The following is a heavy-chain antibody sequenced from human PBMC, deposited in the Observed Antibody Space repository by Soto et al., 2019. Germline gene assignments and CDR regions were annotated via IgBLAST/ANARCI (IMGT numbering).Heavy chain of an antibody. CDR1: GFTFSSHG. J-gene: IGHJ6*02. CDR3: ARDSGTYYHYGMNV. CDR2: IWYDGNTK. Sequence: QVQLVESGGGVVQPGGSLRLSCTASGFTFSSHGMHWVRQAPGKGLEWVAVIWYDGNTKYNADSVKGRFTISRDNSKNTLYLQMNNLRVEDTAVYYCARDSGTYYHYGMNVWGQGTTVTASS. D-gene: IGHD1-26*01. V-gene: IGHV3-33*01.